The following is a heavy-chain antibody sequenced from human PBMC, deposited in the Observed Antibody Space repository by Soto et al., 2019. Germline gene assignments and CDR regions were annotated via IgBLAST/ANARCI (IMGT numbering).Heavy chain of an antibody. CDR2: IYYSGST. CDR1: GGSISSYY. CDR3: ARPPYSNYVGAFDI. V-gene: IGHV4-59*08. D-gene: IGHD4-4*01. J-gene: IGHJ3*02. Sequence: SETLSLTCTVSGGSISSYYWSWIRQPPGKGLEWIGYIYYSGSTNYNPSLKSRVTISVDSSKNQFSLKLSSVTAADTAVYYCARPPYSNYVGAFDIWGQGTMVTVSS.